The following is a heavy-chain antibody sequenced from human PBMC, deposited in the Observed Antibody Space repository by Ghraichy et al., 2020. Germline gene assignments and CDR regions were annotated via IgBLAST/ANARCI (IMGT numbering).Heavy chain of an antibody. V-gene: IGHV4-61*01. Sequence: SETLSLTCSVSGGSVTSDTNYWNWIRQPPGKGLEWIGYINYSGGTNYNPSLKSRVAISVDTSKNQFSLRLSSVTAADTAVYYCANPNPAYCGGDCYSSYYFGMDVWGQGTTVTISS. CDR2: INYSGGT. CDR1: GGSVTSDTNY. D-gene: IGHD2-21*02. CDR3: ANPNPAYCGGDCYSSYYFGMDV. J-gene: IGHJ6*02.